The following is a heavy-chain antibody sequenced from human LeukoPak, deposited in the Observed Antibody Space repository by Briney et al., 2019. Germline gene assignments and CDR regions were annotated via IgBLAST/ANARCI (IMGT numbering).Heavy chain of an antibody. Sequence: ASVKVSCKASGYTSTNSYIHWVRQAPGQVLEWMGLINPDGGNTNYAQNFQGRVTLTRDTSTSTVYMELSSLRSEDTAIYYCARIRDGYNDAYDIWGQGTMVTVSS. CDR3: ARIRDGYNDAYDI. V-gene: IGHV1-46*01. J-gene: IGHJ3*02. CDR1: GYTSTNSY. D-gene: IGHD5-24*01. CDR2: INPDGGNT.